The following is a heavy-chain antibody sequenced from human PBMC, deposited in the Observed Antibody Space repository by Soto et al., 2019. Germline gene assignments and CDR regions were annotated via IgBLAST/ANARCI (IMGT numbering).Heavy chain of an antibody. V-gene: IGHV1-18*04. Sequence: QVQLVQSGAEVKKPGASVKVSCKASGYTFTSYGISWVRQAPVQGLEWMGWISDYNGNTNYARKLQGRVTMTTDNTPSTVYMERRSLRSDDTAVDYCARVPHFWSGWAYYYYGMDVWCQGTTVTVSS. CDR1: GYTFTSYG. D-gene: IGHD3-3*02. CDR3: ARVPHFWSGWAYYYYGMDV. CDR2: ISDYNGNT. J-gene: IGHJ6*02.